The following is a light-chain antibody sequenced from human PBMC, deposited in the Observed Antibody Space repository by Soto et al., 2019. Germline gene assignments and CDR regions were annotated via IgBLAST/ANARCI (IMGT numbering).Light chain of an antibody. V-gene: IGKV1-9*01. J-gene: IGKJ4*01. CDR3: QQHNSYPLT. CDR1: QGVSSY. Sequence: IQLTQSPSSLSASVGDRVTITCRASQGVSSYLAWYQQKPGKAPNLLIYVTSTLQSGVPSRFSGSGSGTDFTLTISSLQPEDFATYCCQQHNSYPLTFGGGTKVDIK. CDR2: VTS.